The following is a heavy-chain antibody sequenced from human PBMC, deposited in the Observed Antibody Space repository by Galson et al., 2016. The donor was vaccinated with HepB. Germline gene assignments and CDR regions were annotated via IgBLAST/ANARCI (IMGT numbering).Heavy chain of an antibody. CDR3: SREMTGSYFD. CDR2: IGGAGIVS. V-gene: IGHV3-7*01. Sequence: SLRLSCAASGFTFNAHWMNWVRQAPGKGLEWVANIGGAGIVSYYAESVRGRFTISRDNAKNSLYLQMNGLRVDGRAVYYCSREMTGSYFDWGQGSLVTVSS. D-gene: IGHD3-10*01. CDR1: GFTFNAHW. J-gene: IGHJ4*02.